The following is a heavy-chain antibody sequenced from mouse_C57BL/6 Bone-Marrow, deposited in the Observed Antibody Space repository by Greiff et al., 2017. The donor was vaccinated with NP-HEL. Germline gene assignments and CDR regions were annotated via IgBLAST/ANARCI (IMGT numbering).Heavy chain of an antibody. CDR3: ARHPFLPCPYYYAMDY. J-gene: IGHJ4*01. CDR1: EYEFPSHD. D-gene: IGHD2-10*01. CDR2: INSDGGST. Sequence: EVNVVESGGGLVQPGESLKLSCESNEYEFPSHDMSWVRKTPEKRLELVAAINSDGGSTYYPDTMERRSIISRDNTKNTLYLQMSSLRSEDTALYYCARHPFLPCPYYYAMDYWGQGTSVTVSS. V-gene: IGHV5-2*01.